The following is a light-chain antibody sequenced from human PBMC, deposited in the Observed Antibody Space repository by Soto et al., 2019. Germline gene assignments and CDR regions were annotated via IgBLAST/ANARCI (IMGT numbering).Light chain of an antibody. CDR2: WAS. CDR1: QSVLYSSNNKNY. J-gene: IGKJ1*01. CDR3: QQYYSTPPT. Sequence: DIVMTQSPDFLAVSLGDRATINCKSRQSVLYSSNNKNYLAWYRQKPGQPPKLLIYWASTRESGVPDRFSGSGSGTDFTLTISSLQAEDVAVYYCQQYYSTPPTFGQGTKVEIK. V-gene: IGKV4-1*01.